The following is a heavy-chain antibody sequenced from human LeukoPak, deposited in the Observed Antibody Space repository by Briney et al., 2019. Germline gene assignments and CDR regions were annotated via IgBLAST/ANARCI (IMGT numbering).Heavy chain of an antibody. CDR1: GGSFSGYY. Sequence: SETLLLTCAVYGGSFSGYYWSCIRQPPGKGLEWIGEVYHTGSTNYNPSLKSRVTISVDTSKNQFSLKLSSVTAADTAVYYCARRSVRGVIRYWGQGTLVTVSS. CDR2: VYHTGST. D-gene: IGHD3-10*01. V-gene: IGHV4-34*01. CDR3: ARRSVRGVIRY. J-gene: IGHJ4*02.